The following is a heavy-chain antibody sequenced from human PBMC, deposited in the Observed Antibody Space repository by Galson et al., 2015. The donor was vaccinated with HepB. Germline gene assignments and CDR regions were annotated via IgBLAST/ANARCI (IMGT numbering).Heavy chain of an antibody. CDR1: GFTFSSYG. J-gene: IGHJ4*02. CDR2: IWYDGSNK. Sequence: SLRLSCAASGFTFSSYGMHWVRQAPGKGLEWVAVIWYDGSNKYYADSVKGRFTISRDNSKNTLYLQMNSLRAEDTAVYYCARGSHYYDSSGYGYWGQGTLVTVSS. V-gene: IGHV3-33*01. CDR3: ARGSHYYDSSGYGY. D-gene: IGHD3-22*01.